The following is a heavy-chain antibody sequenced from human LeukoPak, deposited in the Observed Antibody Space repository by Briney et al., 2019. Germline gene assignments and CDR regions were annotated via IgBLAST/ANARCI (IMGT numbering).Heavy chain of an antibody. V-gene: IGHV3-9*01. D-gene: IGHD3-10*01. CDR1: GFTFDDYA. CDR2: ISWNSGSI. CDR3: AKDNYGSGSYIDY. J-gene: IGHJ4*02. Sequence: PGRSLRLSCAASGFTFDDYAMHWVRQAPGKGLEWVSGISWNSGSIGYADSVKGRFTISRDNAKNSLYLQMNSLRAEDTALYYCAKDNYGSGSYIDYWGQGTLVTVSS.